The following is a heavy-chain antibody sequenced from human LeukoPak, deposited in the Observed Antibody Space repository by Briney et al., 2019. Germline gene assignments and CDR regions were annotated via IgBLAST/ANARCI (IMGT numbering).Heavy chain of an antibody. V-gene: IGHV3-74*01. J-gene: IGHJ6*03. CDR1: GFTFSSYW. CDR3: ARAPPQYSSSWYRRDYYYYMDV. Sequence: GGSLRLSCAASGFTFSSYWMHWVRQAPGKGLVWVSRINSAGSSTSYADSVKGRFTISRDNAKNTLYLQMNSLRAEDTAVYYCARAPPQYSSSWYRRDYYYYMDVWGKGTTVTVSS. CDR2: INSAGSST. D-gene: IGHD6-13*01.